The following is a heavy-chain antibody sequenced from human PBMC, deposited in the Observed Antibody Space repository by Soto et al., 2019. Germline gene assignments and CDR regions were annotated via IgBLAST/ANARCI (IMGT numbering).Heavy chain of an antibody. D-gene: IGHD3-10*01. V-gene: IGHV1-46*03. CDR2: INPSGGST. J-gene: IGHJ4*02. Sequence: ASVKVSCKASGYSFTTYYMHWVRQAPGQGLEWMGIINPSGGSTSYAQKLQGRVTMTRDTSTSTVYIELSNLRSEDTAVYYCARVRPTLLWFGELFDYWGQGTLVTVSS. CDR1: GYSFTTYY. CDR3: ARVRPTLLWFGELFDY.